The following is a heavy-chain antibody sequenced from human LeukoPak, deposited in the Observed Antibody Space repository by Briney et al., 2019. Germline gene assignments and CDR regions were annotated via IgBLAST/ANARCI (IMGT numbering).Heavy chain of an antibody. V-gene: IGHV3-48*02. J-gene: IGHJ6*02. CDR2: ISSRSESK. Sequence: GGSLRLSCAASGFTFSTSGMNWVRQAPGKGLEWVAYISSRSESKYYAASVKGRFTISRDNAHNSLYLQMNSLRDDDTAVYYCARVWQLGVWGQGTAVTVSS. CDR1: GFTFSTSG. D-gene: IGHD3-10*01. CDR3: ARVWQLGV.